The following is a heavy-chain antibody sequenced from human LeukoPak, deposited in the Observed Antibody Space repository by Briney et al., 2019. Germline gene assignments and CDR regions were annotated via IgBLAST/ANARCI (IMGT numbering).Heavy chain of an antibody. D-gene: IGHD6-13*01. Sequence: SETPSLTCTVSGGSFSSSSYCWGWIRQSPGKGLEWIGSIYYSGANYYNPSLKSRVTISIDTSKNQFSLKLSSMTAADTAVYYCARVVARSWYGDQWGQGTLVTVSS. CDR1: GGSFSSSSYC. V-gene: IGHV4-39*07. J-gene: IGHJ4*02. CDR2: IYYSGAN. CDR3: ARVVARSWYGDQ.